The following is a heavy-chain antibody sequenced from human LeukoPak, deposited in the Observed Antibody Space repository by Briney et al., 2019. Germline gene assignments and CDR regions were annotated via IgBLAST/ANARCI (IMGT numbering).Heavy chain of an antibody. V-gene: IGHV1-18*01. CDR1: GYTFTSYG. CDR2: ISAYHGNT. J-gene: IGHJ4*02. D-gene: IGHD5-18*01. Sequence: GASVKVSWKAWGYTFTSYGISGVRHAPGQGLKCMGWISAYHGNTNYAQKRQGRVTMTTDTSTSTAYMELRSLRSDDTAVYYCARQGYSYGYYFDYWGQGTLVTVSS. CDR3: ARQGYSYGYYFDY.